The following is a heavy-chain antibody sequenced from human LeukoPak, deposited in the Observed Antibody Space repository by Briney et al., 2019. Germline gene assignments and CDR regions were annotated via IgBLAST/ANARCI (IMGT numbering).Heavy chain of an antibody. V-gene: IGHV4-39*01. Sequence: SETLSLTCTVSGGSISGSNYYWGWISQPPGKGLEWIGVVYYSGSTHYSSSFKSRVTISVDTSKNKFSLKLSPVTAADTAIYYCARRGYYGWGSVYWGQGTLVTVSS. J-gene: IGHJ4*02. CDR1: GGSISGSNYY. CDR2: VYYSGST. D-gene: IGHD3-10*01. CDR3: ARRGYYGWGSVY.